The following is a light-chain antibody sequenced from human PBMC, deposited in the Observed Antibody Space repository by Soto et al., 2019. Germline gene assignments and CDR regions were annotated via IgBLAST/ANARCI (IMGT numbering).Light chain of an antibody. CDR2: LGS. J-gene: IGKJ1*01. Sequence: DIVMTQSPLSLPVTPGEPASISCRSSKSLLHSDGYNYLDWYLQKPGQSPQLLIYLGSNRASGVPDRFSGSGSGTDVTLKISRVEAEDVGFYYCMQALQTPATFGQGTKVEIK. CDR1: KSLLHSDGYNY. CDR3: MQALQTPAT. V-gene: IGKV2-28*01.